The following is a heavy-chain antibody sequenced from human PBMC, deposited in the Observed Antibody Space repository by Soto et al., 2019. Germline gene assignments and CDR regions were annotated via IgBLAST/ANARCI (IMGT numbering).Heavy chain of an antibody. Sequence: EVQLVESGGGLVQPGGSLRLSCAASGFTFSSYEMNWVRQAPGKGLEWVSYISSSGSTIYYADSVKGRFTISRDNGKNSLYLQMNSLRAEDTAVYYCARSYDILTGLYYGMDVWGRGTTVTVSS. CDR3: ARSYDILTGLYYGMDV. D-gene: IGHD3-9*01. V-gene: IGHV3-48*03. J-gene: IGHJ6*02. CDR1: GFTFSSYE. CDR2: ISSSGSTI.